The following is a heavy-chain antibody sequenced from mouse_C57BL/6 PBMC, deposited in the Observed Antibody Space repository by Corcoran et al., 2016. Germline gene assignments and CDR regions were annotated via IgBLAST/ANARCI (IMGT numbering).Heavy chain of an antibody. D-gene: IGHD4-1*01. CDR2: IYPGDGDT. CDR1: GYAFSSYW. CDR3: AKTGTGNYFDY. J-gene: IGHJ2*01. V-gene: IGHV1-80*01. Sequence: QVQLQHSGAELVKPGASVKISCKASGYAFSSYWKNWVKQRPGKGLEWIGQIYPGDGDTNYNGKFKGKATLTADKSSSTAYMQLSSLTSEDSAVYFCAKTGTGNYFDYWGQGTTLTVSS.